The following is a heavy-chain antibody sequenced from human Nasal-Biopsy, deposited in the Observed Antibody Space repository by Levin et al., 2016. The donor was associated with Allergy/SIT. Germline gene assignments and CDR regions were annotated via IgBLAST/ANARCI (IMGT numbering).Heavy chain of an antibody. CDR3: VKGRYDYDSSGYYGLDK. V-gene: IGHV3-30*02. J-gene: IGHJ4*02. CDR1: GLDFKRHG. D-gene: IGHD3-22*01. CDR2: ILYDGSEQ. Sequence: GGSLRLSCAASGLDFKRHGMHWVRQAPGKGLEWLALILYDGSEQFYADSVKGRFTISRDNSKNTVSLQMNSLRGEDTAVYFCVKGRYDYDSSGYYGLDKWGQGTLVTVSS.